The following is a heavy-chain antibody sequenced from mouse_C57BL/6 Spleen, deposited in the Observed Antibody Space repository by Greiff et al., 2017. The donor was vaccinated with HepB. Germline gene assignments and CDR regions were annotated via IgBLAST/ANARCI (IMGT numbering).Heavy chain of an antibody. D-gene: IGHD2-4*01. V-gene: IGHV14-1*01. J-gene: IGHJ3*01. CDR3: AYYDWFAY. CDR1: GFNIKDYY. CDR2: IDPEDGDT. Sequence: QLQQSGAELVRPGASVKLSCTASGFNIKDYYMHWVKQRPEQGLEWIGRIDPEDGDTEYAPKFQGKATMTADTSSNTAYLQRSSLTSEDTAVYYCAYYDWFAYWGQGTLVTVSA.